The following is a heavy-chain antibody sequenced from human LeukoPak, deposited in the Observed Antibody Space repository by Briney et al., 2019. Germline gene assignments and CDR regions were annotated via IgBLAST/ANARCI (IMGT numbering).Heavy chain of an antibody. CDR3: ARDCKTRITIFGVVTFNDPYYYGMDV. CDR2: IKQDGSEK. V-gene: IGHV3-7*01. Sequence: GGSLRLSCAASGFTFSSYWMSWVRQAPGKGLEGGANIKQDGSEKYYVDSVKGRFTISRDNAKNSLYLQMNSLRAEDTAVYYCARDCKTRITIFGVVTFNDPYYYGMDVWGQGTTVTVSS. CDR1: GFTFSSYW. J-gene: IGHJ6*02. D-gene: IGHD3-3*01.